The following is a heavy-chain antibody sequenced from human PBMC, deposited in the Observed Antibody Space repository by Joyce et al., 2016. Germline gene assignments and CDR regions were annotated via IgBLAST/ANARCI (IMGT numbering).Heavy chain of an antibody. CDR1: GFRFRSFG. V-gene: IGHV3-33*01. CDR2: IWFDGSQK. D-gene: IGHD3-10*01. Sequence: QVQLVESGGGVVQPGRSLRLSCTASGFRFRSFGMYWGRQAPGKGLEWVEVIWFDGSQKYYADSVKGRFTISSDNSENTLYLHMNSLRDEDTAVYYCARESAGDGTYYFGLDVWGQGTTVTVSS. J-gene: IGHJ6*02. CDR3: ARESAGDGTYYFGLDV.